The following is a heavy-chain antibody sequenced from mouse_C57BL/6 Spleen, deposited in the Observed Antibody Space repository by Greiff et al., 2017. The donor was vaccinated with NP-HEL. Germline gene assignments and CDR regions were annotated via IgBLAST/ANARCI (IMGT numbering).Heavy chain of an antibody. Sequence: QVQLQQSGAELARPGASVKMSCKASGYTFTSYTMHWVKQRPGQGLEWIGYINPSSGYTKYNQKFKDKATLTADKSSSTAYMQLSSLTSEDSAVYYCARVARAYYAMDYWGQGTSVTVSS. D-gene: IGHD3-3*01. J-gene: IGHJ4*01. V-gene: IGHV1-4*01. CDR2: INPSSGYT. CDR3: ARVARAYYAMDY. CDR1: GYTFTSYT.